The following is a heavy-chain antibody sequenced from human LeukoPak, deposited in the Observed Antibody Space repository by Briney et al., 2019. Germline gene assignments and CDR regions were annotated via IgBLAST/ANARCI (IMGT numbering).Heavy chain of an antibody. D-gene: IGHD5-12*01. Sequence: SQTLSLTCAISGDSVSSNSAAWNWIRQSPLRCLEWLGRTYYRSKWYNDYAVSVKSRITINHDTSKNQFSLQLNSVTPEDTAVYYCAREGYSGYDTYDGYYYYYMDVWGKGTTVTVSS. CDR1: GDSVSSNSAA. CDR3: AREGYSGYDTYDGYYYYYMDV. CDR2: TYYRSKWYN. J-gene: IGHJ6*03. V-gene: IGHV6-1*01.